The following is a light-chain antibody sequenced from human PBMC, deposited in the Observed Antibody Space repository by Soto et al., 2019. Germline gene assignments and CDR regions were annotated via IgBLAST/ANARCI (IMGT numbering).Light chain of an antibody. CDR3: ISYTSDDVRYV. CDR1: NSDVGIYDF. Sequence: QPALTQPASVSGTPGESITISCTGSNSDVGIYDFVSWYQHHPGRAPKLIVSEVSHRPSGVSNRFSGSKSGNTASLTISGLQSEDEADYYYISYTSDDVRYVFGTGTKVNVL. V-gene: IGLV2-14*01. J-gene: IGLJ1*01. CDR2: EVS.